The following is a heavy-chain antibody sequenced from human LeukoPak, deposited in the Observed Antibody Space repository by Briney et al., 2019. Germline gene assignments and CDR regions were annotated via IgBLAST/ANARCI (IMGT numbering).Heavy chain of an antibody. Sequence: GGSLRLSCAASGFTFSSYSMNWVRQAPGKGLEWVSYISGSSATIYYSDSMKGRFTISRDNAKNSLYLQMNSLRAEDTAVYYCARDFGRFGQSSAKLDSWGQGTLVTVSS. D-gene: IGHD3-10*01. CDR3: ARDFGRFGQSSAKLDS. V-gene: IGHV3-48*01. CDR1: GFTFSSYS. CDR2: ISGSSATI. J-gene: IGHJ4*02.